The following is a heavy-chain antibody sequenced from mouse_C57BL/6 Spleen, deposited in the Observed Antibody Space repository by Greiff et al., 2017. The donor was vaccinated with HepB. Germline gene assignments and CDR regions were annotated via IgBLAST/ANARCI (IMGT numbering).Heavy chain of an antibody. CDR3: ARGGYSNYAMDY. J-gene: IGHJ4*01. CDR2: ISSGSSTI. D-gene: IGHD2-5*01. Sequence: EVKLVESGGGLVKPGGSLKLSCAASGFTFSDYGMHWVRQAPEKGLEWVAYISSGSSTIYYADTVKGRFPISRDNAKNTLFLQMTSLRSEDTAMYYCARGGYSNYAMDYWGQGTSVTVSS. V-gene: IGHV5-17*01. CDR1: GFTFSDYG.